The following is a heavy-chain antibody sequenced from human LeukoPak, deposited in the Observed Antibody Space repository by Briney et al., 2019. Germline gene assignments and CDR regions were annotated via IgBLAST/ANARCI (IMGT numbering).Heavy chain of an antibody. V-gene: IGHV4-39*01. CDR1: GGSISSSSYY. CDR2: IFYSGST. Sequence: SETLSLTCNASGGSISSSSYYWGWIRQPPGKGLEWIGGIFYSGSTYYNPSLKSRVTISVDTSKNQFSLKLSSVTAADTAVYYCARQLYTLTHFDMWGQGTMVAVSS. CDR3: ARQLYTLTHFDM. D-gene: IGHD3-9*01. J-gene: IGHJ3*02.